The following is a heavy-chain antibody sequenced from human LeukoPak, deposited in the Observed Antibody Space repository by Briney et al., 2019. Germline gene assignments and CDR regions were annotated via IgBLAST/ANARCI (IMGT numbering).Heavy chain of an antibody. V-gene: IGHV3-23*01. CDR3: AKDLDGTDDY. CDR1: GFTFSTYA. Sequence: GGSLRLSCAASGFTFSTYAVNWVRQAPGKGLEWVSTISGSGGSTYYADSVKGRFTISRDNSKNTLYLQMNSLRAEDTAVYYCAKDLDGTDDYWGQGTLVTVSS. D-gene: IGHD3/OR15-3a*01. J-gene: IGHJ4*02. CDR2: ISGSGGST.